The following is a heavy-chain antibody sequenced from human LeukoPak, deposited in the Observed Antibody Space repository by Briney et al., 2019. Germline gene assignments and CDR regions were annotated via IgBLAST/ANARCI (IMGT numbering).Heavy chain of an antibody. CDR1: GGSISSGGYS. D-gene: IGHD5-18*01. V-gene: IGHV4-30-2*01. Sequence: SQILSLTCAVSGGSISSGGYSWSWIRQPPGKGLEWIGYIYHSRSTYYNPSLKSRVTISVDRSKNQFSLKLSSVTAADTAVYYCARDGGYSYGPGFDYWGQGTLVTVSS. CDR3: ARDGGYSYGPGFDY. J-gene: IGHJ4*02. CDR2: IYHSRST.